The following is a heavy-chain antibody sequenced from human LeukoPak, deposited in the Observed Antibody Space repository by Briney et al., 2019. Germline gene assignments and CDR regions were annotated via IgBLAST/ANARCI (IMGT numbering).Heavy chain of an antibody. V-gene: IGHV3-48*01. D-gene: IGHD2-15*01. Sequence: GGSLRLSCAASGFTFSSYSMNWVRQAPGKGLEWVSYISSSSSTIYYADSVKGRFTISRDNAKNSLYLQMNSLRAEDTAVYYCARDEGEVSGINNYYYYGMDVWGQGTTVTVSS. CDR3: ARDEGEVSGINNYYYYGMDV. CDR1: GFTFSSYS. CDR2: ISSSSSTI. J-gene: IGHJ6*02.